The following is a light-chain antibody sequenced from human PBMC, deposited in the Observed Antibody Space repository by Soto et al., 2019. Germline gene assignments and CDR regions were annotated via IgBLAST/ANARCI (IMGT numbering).Light chain of an antibody. CDR2: GTS. J-gene: IGKJ5*01. V-gene: IGKV3-11*01. CDR3: QRRAT. Sequence: EIVLTQSPASLALSPGERATLSCRASLSVSGYLAWYQQRPNQAPRLLIHGTSNRATGIPHRFSGEVSGTDFTLTISSLEPEDSEVYYCQRRATFGQGTRLEIK. CDR1: LSVSGY.